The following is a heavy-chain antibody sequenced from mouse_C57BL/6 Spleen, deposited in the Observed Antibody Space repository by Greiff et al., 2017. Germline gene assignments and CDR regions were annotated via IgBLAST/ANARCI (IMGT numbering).Heavy chain of an antibody. CDR2: ISYDGSN. J-gene: IGHJ3*01. CDR3: ARGDGNYVWFAY. D-gene: IGHD2-1*01. Sequence: EVKLMESGPGLVKPSPSLSLTCSVTGYSITSGYYWNWIRQFPGNKLEWMGYISYDGSNNYNPSLKNRISITRDTSKNQFFLKLNSVTTEDTATYYCARGDGNYVWFAYWGQGTLVTVSA. V-gene: IGHV3-6*01. CDR1: GYSITSGYY.